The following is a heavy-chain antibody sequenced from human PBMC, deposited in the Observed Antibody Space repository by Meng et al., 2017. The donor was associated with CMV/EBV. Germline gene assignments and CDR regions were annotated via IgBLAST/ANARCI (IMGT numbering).Heavy chain of an antibody. Sequence: GESLKISCAASGFTFSSYDMHWVRQATGKGLEWVSAIGTAGDTYYPGSVKGRFTISRENAKNSLYLQMNSLRAEDTAVYYCARVLQPHYYYYYGMDVWGQGTTVTVSS. V-gene: IGHV3-13*01. J-gene: IGHJ6*02. CDR1: GFTFSSYD. CDR3: ARVLQPHYYYYYGMDV. D-gene: IGHD4-11*01. CDR2: IGTAGDT.